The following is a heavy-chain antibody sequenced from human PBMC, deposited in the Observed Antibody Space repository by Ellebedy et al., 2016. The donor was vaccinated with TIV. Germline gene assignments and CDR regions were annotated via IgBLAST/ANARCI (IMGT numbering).Heavy chain of an antibody. CDR2: IRQEGDEI. V-gene: IGHV3-7*01. CDR1: GFNFRSYW. Sequence: GGSLRLSCAASGFNFRSYWMTWVRQAPGKGLEWVAKIRQEGDEIYYVDSVKGRFTISRDKAKNSLFLQMNSLRAEDTAVYYFARRASYGDYAVQVNPWFDPWGQGTLVTVSS. D-gene: IGHD4-17*01. CDR3: ARRASYGDYAVQVNPWFDP. J-gene: IGHJ5*02.